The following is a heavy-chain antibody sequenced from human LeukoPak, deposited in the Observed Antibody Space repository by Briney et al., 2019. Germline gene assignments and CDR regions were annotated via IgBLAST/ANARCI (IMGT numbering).Heavy chain of an antibody. D-gene: IGHD6-19*01. CDR2: ISSSSTYI. J-gene: IGHJ4*02. V-gene: IGHV3-21*01. CDR3: ARDQMAGYSSGWYPFDC. Sequence: PGGSLRLSCAASGFTFSSYSMNWVRPAPGKGLEWVSSISSSSTYIYYADSVKGRFTISRDNAKNSLYLQMNSLRAEDTAVYYCARDQMAGYSSGWYPFDCWGQGTLVTVSS. CDR1: GFTFSSYS.